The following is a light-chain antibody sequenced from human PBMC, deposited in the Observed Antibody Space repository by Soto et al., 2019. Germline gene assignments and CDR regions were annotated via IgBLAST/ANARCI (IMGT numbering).Light chain of an antibody. V-gene: IGLV1-47*01. CDR1: SSNIGSNY. CDR2: RNN. CDR3: AAWADSLSGPGV. J-gene: IGLJ2*01. Sequence: QSALTQPPSASGTPGQRVTISCSGSSSNIGSNYVYWYQQLPGTAPKLLIYRNNQRPSGVPDRFSGSKSGTSASLAISGLRSEDEADYYCAAWADSLSGPGVFGGGTKLTVL.